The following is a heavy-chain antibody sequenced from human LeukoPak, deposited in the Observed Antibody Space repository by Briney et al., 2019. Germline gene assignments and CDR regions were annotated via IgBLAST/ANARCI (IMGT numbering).Heavy chain of an antibody. CDR1: GFTFSSYA. CDR2: ISYDGSNK. V-gene: IGHV3-30-3*01. J-gene: IGHJ5*02. Sequence: QPGRSLRLSCAASGFTFSSYAMHWVRQAPGKGLEWVAVISYDGSNKYYADSVKGRFTISRDNAKNSLYLQMNSLRAEDTAVYFCAGPVPDALPPWMDSSPNDYGDYGPWGQGTLVTVSS. D-gene: IGHD4-17*01. CDR3: AGPVPDALPPWMDSSPNDYGDYGP.